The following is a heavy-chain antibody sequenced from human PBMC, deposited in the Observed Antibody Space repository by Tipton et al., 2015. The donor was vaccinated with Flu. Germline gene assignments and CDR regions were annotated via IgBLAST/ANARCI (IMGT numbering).Heavy chain of an antibody. CDR1: GDSISRGSYY. D-gene: IGHD3-16*02. Sequence: TLSLTCTVSGDSISRGSYYYNWIRQPAGEGLEWIGRIYTNTNTNYKASLKSRVTISIDRSKNQFPLNLSSVTAADTAVYYCTRHNTNGGIVVADFDSWGRGTLVTVSS. V-gene: IGHV4-61*02. J-gene: IGHJ5*01. CDR2: IYTNTNT. CDR3: TRHNTNGGIVVADFDS.